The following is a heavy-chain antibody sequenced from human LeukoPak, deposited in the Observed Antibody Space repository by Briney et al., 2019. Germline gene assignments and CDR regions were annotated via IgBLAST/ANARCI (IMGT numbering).Heavy chain of an antibody. CDR3: VKDRSLGIGDY. D-gene: IGHD7-27*01. Sequence: GGSLRLSCAASGFTFSSYAMHWVRQAPGKGLEWEAVISYDGSNKYYPDSVKGRFTISRDNSKNTLYLQMNSLRAEDTAVYYCVKDRSLGIGDYWGQGTLVTVSS. J-gene: IGHJ4*02. CDR1: GFTFSSYA. CDR2: ISYDGSNK. V-gene: IGHV3-30-3*01.